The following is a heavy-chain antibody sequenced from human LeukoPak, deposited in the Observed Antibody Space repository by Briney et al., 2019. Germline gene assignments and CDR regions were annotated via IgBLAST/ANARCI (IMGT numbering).Heavy chain of an antibody. CDR2: IYYSGST. CDR3: ASPRGYSYGSFDY. J-gene: IGHJ4*02. V-gene: IGHV4-39*01. Sequence: PSETLSLTCTVSGGSISSSSYYWGWIRQPPGKGLEWIGSIYYSGSTYYNPSLKSRVTISVDTSKNQFSLKLSSVTAADTAVYYCASPRGYSYGSFDYWGQGTLVTVSS. CDR1: GGSISSSSYY. D-gene: IGHD5-18*01.